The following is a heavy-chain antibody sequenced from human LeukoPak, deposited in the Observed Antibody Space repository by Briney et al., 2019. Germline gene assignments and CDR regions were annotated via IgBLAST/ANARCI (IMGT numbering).Heavy chain of an antibody. CDR1: GFTFSSYS. Sequence: GGSLRLSCAASGFTFSSYSMTWVRQAPGEGLGWVSSISSSSSYIYYADSVQGRFTISTDNAKNSLYLQMNSLRGEDTAVYYCAKSSGSYHHADYWGQGTLVTVSS. V-gene: IGHV3-21*01. J-gene: IGHJ4*02. D-gene: IGHD1-26*01. CDR2: ISSSSSYI. CDR3: AKSSGSYHHADY.